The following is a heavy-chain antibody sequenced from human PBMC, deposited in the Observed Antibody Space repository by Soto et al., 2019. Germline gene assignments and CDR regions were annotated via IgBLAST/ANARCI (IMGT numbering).Heavy chain of an antibody. V-gene: IGHV3-15*01. CDR3: TTEWGYYYYYGMDV. CDR1: GFSFSNAW. CDR2: IQSKTDGGAT. D-gene: IGHD7-27*01. Sequence: GGSLRLSCEASGFSFSNAWMTWVRQAPGKGLEWVGRIQSKTDGGATDYAAPVKGRFTISRDDSKNTVYLQMNSLKTEDTAVYYCTTEWGYYYYYGMDVWGQGTTVTVSS. J-gene: IGHJ6*02.